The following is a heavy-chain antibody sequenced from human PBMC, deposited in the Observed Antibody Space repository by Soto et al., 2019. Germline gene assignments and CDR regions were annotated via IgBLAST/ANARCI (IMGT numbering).Heavy chain of an antibody. CDR1: GGSLSNYG. Sequence: QVQLVQSGAEVKKPGSSVKVSCKASGGSLSNYGISWVRQAPGQGLEWMGGIIPVFGTANYAQKFQGRVTITADESTSIVYMDVTRLRSEDTAVYYCARGDATKIVVTTYYGMDVWGQGTTVTVSS. D-gene: IGHD4-17*01. CDR3: ARGDATKIVVTTYYGMDV. CDR2: IIPVFGTA. J-gene: IGHJ6*02. V-gene: IGHV1-69*12.